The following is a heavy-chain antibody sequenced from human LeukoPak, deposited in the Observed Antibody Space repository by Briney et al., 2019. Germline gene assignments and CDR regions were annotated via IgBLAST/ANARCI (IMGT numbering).Heavy chain of an antibody. CDR2: IDASGST. D-gene: IGHD6-6*01. V-gene: IGHV4-4*07. CDR1: GGSISSYY. Sequence: SETLSLTCTVSGGSISSYYWSCTRQPAGKGLEWIGRIDASGSTNYHPSVKSRVTMSVDKSKNQFSMKLTSVTAADTAVYYCAREYSSSSGKNAFDIWGQGTMVTVSS. CDR3: AREYSSSSGKNAFDI. J-gene: IGHJ3*02.